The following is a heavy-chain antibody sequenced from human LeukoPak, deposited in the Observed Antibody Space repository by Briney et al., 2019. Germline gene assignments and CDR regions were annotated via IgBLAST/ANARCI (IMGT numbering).Heavy chain of an antibody. CDR2: IYHSGST. J-gene: IGHJ4*02. CDR3: ARASHDYGEYSHFDY. D-gene: IGHD4-17*01. CDR1: GYSISSGCY. V-gene: IGHV4-38-2*02. Sequence: SETLSLTCTVSGYSISSGCYWGWIRQPPGKGLEWIGEIYHSGSTNYNPSLKSRVTISLDKSKKQFSLKLTSVTAADTAVYYCARASHDYGEYSHFDYWGQGTLVTVSS.